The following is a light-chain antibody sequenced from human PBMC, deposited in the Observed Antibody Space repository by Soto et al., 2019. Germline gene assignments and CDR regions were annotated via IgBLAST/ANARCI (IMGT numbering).Light chain of an antibody. V-gene: IGLV2-8*01. Sequence: QSALTQPASVSGSPGQSITISCTGTSSDVGGHNSVAWYQHNPGKAPKLMIYDVSKRPSGVPDRFSGSKSGNTASLTVSGLQAEDEADYYCSSFAGSPVVFGGGTQLTVL. CDR2: DVS. CDR1: SSDVGGHNS. J-gene: IGLJ2*01. CDR3: SSFAGSPVV.